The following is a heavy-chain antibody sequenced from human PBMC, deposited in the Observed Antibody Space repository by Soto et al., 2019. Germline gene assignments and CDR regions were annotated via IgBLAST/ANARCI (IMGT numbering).Heavy chain of an antibody. CDR2: IYYSGST. J-gene: IGHJ4*02. V-gene: IGHV4-31*03. Sequence: SETLSLTCTVSGGSISSGGYYWSWIRQHPGKGLEWIGYIYYSGSTYYNPSLKSRVTISVDTSKNQFSLKLSSVTAADTAVYYCARAHPAANRFEYWGQGTLVTVSS. CDR1: GGSISSGGYY. CDR3: ARAHPAANRFEY. D-gene: IGHD2-2*01.